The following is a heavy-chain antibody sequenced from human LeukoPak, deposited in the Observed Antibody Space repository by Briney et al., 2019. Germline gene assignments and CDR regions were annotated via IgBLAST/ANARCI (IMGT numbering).Heavy chain of an antibody. CDR1: GFTFSSYG. CDR3: AREVRIAAAGPNWFDP. J-gene: IGHJ5*02. D-gene: IGHD6-13*01. V-gene: IGHV3-33*01. Sequence: PGGSLRLSCAASGFTFSSYGMHWVRQAPGKGLEWVAVIWYDGSNKYYADSVKGRFTISRDNSKNTLYLQMNSLRAEDTAVYYCAREVRIAAAGPNWFDPWGQGTLVTVSS. CDR2: IWYDGSNK.